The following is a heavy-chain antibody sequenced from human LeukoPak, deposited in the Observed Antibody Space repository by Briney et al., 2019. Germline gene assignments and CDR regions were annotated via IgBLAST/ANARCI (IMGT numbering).Heavy chain of an antibody. D-gene: IGHD3-10*01. Sequence: SETLSLTCTASGGSISGTSYFWGWIRQPPGKGLEWIGNVYYSGSTYYHPSLKSRVTVSVDTSKNQFSLNLSSVTGADTAVYYCARLYPHGSGSQWGQGTLVTVSS. CDR2: VYYSGST. J-gene: IGHJ4*02. CDR3: ARLYPHGSGSQ. CDR1: GGSISGTSYF. V-gene: IGHV4-39*01.